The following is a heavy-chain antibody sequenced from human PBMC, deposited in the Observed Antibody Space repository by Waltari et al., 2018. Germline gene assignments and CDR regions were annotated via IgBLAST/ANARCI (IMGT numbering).Heavy chain of an antibody. V-gene: IGHV3-30-3*01. Sequence: QVQLVESGGGVVQPGRSLRLSCAASGFTFSSYAMHWVRQAPGKGLAWVAVISYDGSNKYYADSVKGRFTISRDNSKNTLYLQMNSLRAEDTAVYYCARGLNHYYYYGMDVWGQGTTVTVSS. J-gene: IGHJ6*02. CDR1: GFTFSSYA. CDR2: ISYDGSNK. CDR3: ARGLNHYYYYGMDV.